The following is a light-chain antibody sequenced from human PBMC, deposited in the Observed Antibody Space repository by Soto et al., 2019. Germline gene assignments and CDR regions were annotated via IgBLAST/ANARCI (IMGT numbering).Light chain of an antibody. CDR2: GAS. CDR1: QSVSTNN. CDR3: QQRSNWPT. V-gene: IGKV3D-20*02. Sequence: IVLTQSPGTLSSSPGERATLSCRASQSVSTNNLAWYQQRPGQAPRLLIYGASRRATGIPARFSGSGSGTDFTLTISSLEPEDFAVYYCQQRSNWPTFGQGTKVDI. J-gene: IGKJ1*01.